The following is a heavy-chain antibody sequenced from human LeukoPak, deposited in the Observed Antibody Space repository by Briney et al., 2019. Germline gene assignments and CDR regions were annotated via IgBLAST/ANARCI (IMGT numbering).Heavy chain of an antibody. Sequence: PGGSLRLSCAASGFTFSRSAMHWVRQAPGRGLEWVALISYDGSNKYYADSVKGRFTISRDNSKNTLYLQMNSLRAEDTAVYYCAKEVVLQAFYYYMDVWGKGTTVTVSS. CDR2: ISYDGSNK. V-gene: IGHV3-30*04. J-gene: IGHJ6*03. CDR3: AKEVVLQAFYYYMDV. CDR1: GFTFSRSA. D-gene: IGHD2/OR15-2a*01.